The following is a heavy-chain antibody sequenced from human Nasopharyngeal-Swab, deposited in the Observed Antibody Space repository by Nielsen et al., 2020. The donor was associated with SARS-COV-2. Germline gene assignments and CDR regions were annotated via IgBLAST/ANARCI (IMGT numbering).Heavy chain of an antibody. CDR2: IYYSGSA. V-gene: IGHV4-39*07. J-gene: IGHJ4*02. D-gene: IGHD1-14*01. CDR3: ARVGRVIDY. Sequence: WIRQPPGKGLEWIGNIYYSGSAYYNPSLKSRVTISVDTSKNQFSLNLISVTAADAAVYYCARVGRVIDYWGQGTLVTLL.